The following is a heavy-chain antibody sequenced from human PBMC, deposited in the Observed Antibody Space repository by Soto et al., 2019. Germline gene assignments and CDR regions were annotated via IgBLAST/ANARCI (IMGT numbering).Heavy chain of an antibody. J-gene: IGHJ6*02. Sequence: SETLSLTCAVYGGSFSGYYWSWIRQPPGKGLEWIGEINHSGSTNYNPSLKSRVTISVDTSKNQFSLKLSSVTAADTAVYYCARSHGSGRTVGYYYYGMDVWGQGTTVTVS. CDR2: INHSGST. V-gene: IGHV4-34*01. D-gene: IGHD3-10*01. CDR3: ARSHGSGRTVGYYYYGMDV. CDR1: GGSFSGYY.